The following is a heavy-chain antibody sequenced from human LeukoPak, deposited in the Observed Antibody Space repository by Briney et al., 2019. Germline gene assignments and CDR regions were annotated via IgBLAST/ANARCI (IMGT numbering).Heavy chain of an antibody. D-gene: IGHD3-9*01. CDR2: INPSGGST. J-gene: IGHJ4*02. CDR3: AGPLDDILTGYYSIDY. Sequence: ASVKVSCKASGYTFTSYGISWVRQAPGQGLEWMGIINPSGGSTSYAQKFQGRVTMTRDTSTSTVYMELSSLRSEDTAVYYCAGPLDDILTGYYSIDYWGQGTLVTVSS. CDR1: GYTFTSYG. V-gene: IGHV1-46*01.